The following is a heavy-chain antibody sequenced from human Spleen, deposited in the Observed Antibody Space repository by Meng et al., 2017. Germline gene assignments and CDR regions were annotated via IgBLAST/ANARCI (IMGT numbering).Heavy chain of an antibody. Sequence: QVQLVQSGAEVKKPGASVKVSCKASGYIFIGYFIHWVRQAPGQGLEWMGWINPNSGGTNYAQKFQGRVTMTRDTSVSTAYMELTRLRSDDTAVYYCAREVSTSPNWFDPWGQGTLVTVSS. D-gene: IGHD5/OR15-5a*01. V-gene: IGHV1-2*02. CDR3: AREVSTSPNWFDP. CDR1: GYIFIGYF. J-gene: IGHJ5*02. CDR2: INPNSGGT.